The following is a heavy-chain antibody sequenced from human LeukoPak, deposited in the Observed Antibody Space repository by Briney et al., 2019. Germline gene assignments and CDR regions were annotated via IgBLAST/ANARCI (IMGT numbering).Heavy chain of an antibody. CDR3: AVAYYYGSGDAFDI. D-gene: IGHD3-10*01. CDR2: ISGGRAGT. CDR1: GFSFSNYA. V-gene: IGHV3-23*01. Sequence: PGGSLRLSCAASGFSFSNYAMTWVRQAPGKGLELVSAISGGRAGTYHADSVKGRFTISRDDSKNTLYLQMNSLRAEDTAVYYCAVAYYYGSGDAFDIWGQGTKVTVSS. J-gene: IGHJ3*02.